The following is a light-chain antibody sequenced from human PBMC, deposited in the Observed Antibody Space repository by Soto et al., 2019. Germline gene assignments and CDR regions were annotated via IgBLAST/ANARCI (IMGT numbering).Light chain of an antibody. CDR1: QSINNW. V-gene: IGKV1-5*03. CDR3: QHYNSYSPA. CDR2: EAS. J-gene: IGKJ1*01. Sequence: DIQMTQSPSTLSASVGDRVTITCRASQSINNWLAWYQQKPGKAPKLLLYEASGLESGVPSRFSGSGSGTEFTLTVSSLQPNDFATYYCQHYNSYSPALGQGTKVDIK.